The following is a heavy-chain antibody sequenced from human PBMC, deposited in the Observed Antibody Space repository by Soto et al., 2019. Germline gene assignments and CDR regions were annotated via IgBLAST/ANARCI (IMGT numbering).Heavy chain of an antibody. J-gene: IGHJ4*02. CDR1: GGSISSSAYY. CDR2: IYYSGST. CDR3: ASQTITMLTVLY. D-gene: IGHD3-10*01. V-gene: IGHV4-39*02. Sequence: QLQLQESGPGLVKSSETLSLTCTVSGGSISSSAYYWGWIRQPPGKGLEWIGTIYYSGSTYYNPSLKRRVTISVDTSENHFSLKLSSVTAADTAVYYCASQTITMLTVLYWGQGTLVTVSS.